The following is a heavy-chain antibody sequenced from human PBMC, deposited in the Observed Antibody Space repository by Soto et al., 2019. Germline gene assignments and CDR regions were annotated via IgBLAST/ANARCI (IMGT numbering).Heavy chain of an antibody. J-gene: IGHJ4*02. Sequence: PSETLSLTCTVSGGSISSYYWSWIRQPPGKGLEWIGYIYYSGSTNYNPSLKSRVTISVDTSKNQFSLKLSSVTAADTAVYYCARLVPGGSYFDYWGQGTLVTVSS. CDR2: IYYSGST. CDR3: ARLVPGGSYFDY. D-gene: IGHD1-26*01. V-gene: IGHV4-59*08. CDR1: GGSISSYY.